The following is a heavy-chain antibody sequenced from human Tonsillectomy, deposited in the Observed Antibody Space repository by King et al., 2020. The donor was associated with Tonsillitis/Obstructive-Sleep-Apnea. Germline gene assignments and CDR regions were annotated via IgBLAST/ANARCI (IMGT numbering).Heavy chain of an antibody. D-gene: IGHD3-22*01. CDR2: ISSNGGST. V-gene: IGHV3-64D*06. CDR3: VKDRAQHSSGLYYFDY. CDR1: GFTFSSYA. J-gene: IGHJ4*02. Sequence: VQLVESGGGLVQPGGSLRLSCSASGFTFSSYAMHWVRQAPGKGLEYVSAISSNGGSTYYADSVKGRFTISRDNSKNTLYPQMSSLRAEDTAVYYCVKDRAQHSSGLYYFDYWGQGTLVTVSS.